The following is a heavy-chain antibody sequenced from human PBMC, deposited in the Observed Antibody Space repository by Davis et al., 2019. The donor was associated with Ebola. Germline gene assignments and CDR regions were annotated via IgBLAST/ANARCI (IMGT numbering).Heavy chain of an antibody. CDR3: ARGVFDSSGYPQNWFDP. CDR2: IWYDGSNK. CDR1: GFTFSSYG. Sequence: GESLKISCAASGFTFSSYGMHWVRQAPGKGLEWVAVIWYDGSNKYYADSVKGRFTISRDNSKNTLYLQMNSLRAEDTAVYYCARGVFDSSGYPQNWFDPWGQGTLVTVSS. D-gene: IGHD3-22*01. J-gene: IGHJ5*02. V-gene: IGHV3-33*01.